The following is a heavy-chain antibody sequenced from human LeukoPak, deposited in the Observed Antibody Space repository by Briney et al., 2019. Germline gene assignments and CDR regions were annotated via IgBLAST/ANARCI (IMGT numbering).Heavy chain of an antibody. CDR3: AGTDSSGYYVVDY. Sequence: ASVKVSCKASGYTFTSYDINWVRQATGQGLEWMGWMNPNSGNTGYAQKFQGRVTMTRNTSISTAYMELSSLRSEDTAVYYYAGTDSSGYYVVDYWGQGTLVTVSS. V-gene: IGHV1-8*01. CDR1: GYTFTSYD. CDR2: MNPNSGNT. J-gene: IGHJ4*02. D-gene: IGHD3-22*01.